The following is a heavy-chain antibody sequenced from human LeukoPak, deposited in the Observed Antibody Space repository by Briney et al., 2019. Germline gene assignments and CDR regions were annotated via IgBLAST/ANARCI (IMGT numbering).Heavy chain of an antibody. D-gene: IGHD5-18*01. CDR2: ISSSSSYI. Sequence: TGGSLRLSCAASGFTFSSYAMNWVRQAPGKGLEWVSSISSSSSYIYYADSVKGRFTISRDNAKNSLYLQMNSLRAEDTAVYYCARDRGLDTAYLDYWGQGTLVTVSS. CDR1: GFTFSSYA. J-gene: IGHJ4*02. CDR3: ARDRGLDTAYLDY. V-gene: IGHV3-21*01.